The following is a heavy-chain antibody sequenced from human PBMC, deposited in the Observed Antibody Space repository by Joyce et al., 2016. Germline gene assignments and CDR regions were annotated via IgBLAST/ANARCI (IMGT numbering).Heavy chain of an antibody. V-gene: IGHV3-53*01. J-gene: IGHJ4*02. CDR2: IYSGGST. D-gene: IGHD3-16*01. CDR3: ARNTLFFYFDF. CDR1: GFTVSSNY. Sequence: QVVESGGGLIQPGGSLRLSCAASGFTVSSNYMSWVRQAPGKGLEWVSVIYSGGSTYYADYVKGRFTISRDNSRNTLYLQMNSLRAEDTAVYYCARNTLFFYFDFWGQGTLVTVSS.